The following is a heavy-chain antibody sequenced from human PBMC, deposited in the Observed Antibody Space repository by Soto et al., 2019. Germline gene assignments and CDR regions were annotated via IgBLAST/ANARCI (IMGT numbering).Heavy chain of an antibody. CDR2: TYYRSKWYN. CDR3: ARGYDYYDSSGRIYYFDY. D-gene: IGHD3-22*01. CDR1: GDSVSSNSAA. Sequence: PSQTLSLTCAISGDSVSSNSAAWNWIRQSPSRGLEWLGRTYYRSKWYNDYAVSVKSRITINPDTSKNQFSLQLNSVTPEDTAVYYCARGYDYYDSSGRIYYFDYWGQGTLVTVSS. V-gene: IGHV6-1*01. J-gene: IGHJ4*02.